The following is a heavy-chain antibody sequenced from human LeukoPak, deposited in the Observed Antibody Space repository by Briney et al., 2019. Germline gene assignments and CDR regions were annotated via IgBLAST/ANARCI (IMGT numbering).Heavy chain of an antibody. CDR3: ASSFTPYYYDV. CDR2: ISNDASAT. Sequence: GGSLRLYCAAYGFSFRKYFMSWPRQAPGKGLEGVATISNDASATTYGDSVWGRVTISRANAQNSVFLQMHSLRAGDTAVYYCASSFTPYYYDVWGQGILVTVSS. D-gene: IGHD2-15*01. J-gene: IGHJ4*02. CDR1: GFSFRKYF. V-gene: IGHV3-7*01.